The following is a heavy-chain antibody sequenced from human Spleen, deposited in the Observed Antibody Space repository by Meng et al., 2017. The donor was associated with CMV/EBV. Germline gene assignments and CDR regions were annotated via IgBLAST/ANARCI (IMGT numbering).Heavy chain of an antibody. CDR2: IIPIFGTA. J-gene: IGHJ4*02. D-gene: IGHD3-22*01. V-gene: IGHV1-69*12. Sequence: QVQLVQSGAEVKKXXSSVKLSXKVSGGTFSSYAISWVRQAPGQGLEWMGGIIPIFGTANYAQKFQGRVTITADESTSTAYMELSSLRSEDTAVYYCARASEYYYDSSGYYSGFDYWGQGTLVTVSS. CDR3: ARASEYYYDSSGYYSGFDY. CDR1: GGTFSSYA.